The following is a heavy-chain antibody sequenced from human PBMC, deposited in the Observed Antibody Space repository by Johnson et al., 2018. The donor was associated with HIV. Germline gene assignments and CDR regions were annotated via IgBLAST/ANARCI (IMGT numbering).Heavy chain of an antibody. V-gene: IGHV3-20*04. Sequence: VQLVESGGGVVRPGGSLRLSCAASGFTFDDYGMSWVRQAPGKGLEWVSRIKTDGSSTSYADSVKGRFTISRDNSKTTLYLQMNSLRDEDTAVYYCANSLLLDAFNIWGQGTMVTVSS. D-gene: IGHD2-15*01. CDR3: ANSLLLDAFNI. J-gene: IGHJ3*02. CDR1: GFTFDDYG. CDR2: IKTDGSST.